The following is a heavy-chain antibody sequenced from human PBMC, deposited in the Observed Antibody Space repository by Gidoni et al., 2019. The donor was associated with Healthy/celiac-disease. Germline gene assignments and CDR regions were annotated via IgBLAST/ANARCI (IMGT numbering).Heavy chain of an antibody. Sequence: EVQLVESGGGLVQPGRSLRLSCAASGFTFDDYAMHWVRQAPGKGLEWVSGISWNSGSIGYADSVKGRFTISRDNAKNSLYLQMNSLRAEDTALYYCAKGDLWVGELVGPYFDYWGQGTLVTVSS. D-gene: IGHD3-10*01. CDR3: AKGDLWVGELVGPYFDY. CDR2: ISWNSGSI. CDR1: GFTFDDYA. V-gene: IGHV3-9*01. J-gene: IGHJ4*02.